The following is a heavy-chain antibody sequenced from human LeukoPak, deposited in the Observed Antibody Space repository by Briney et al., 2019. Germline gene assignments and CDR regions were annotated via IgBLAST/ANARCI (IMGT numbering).Heavy chain of an antibody. CDR3: ARDPNIAARRTYYFDY. Sequence: PGGSLRLSCAASGFTFSNYGMHWVRQAPGKGLEWVSYISPSSSTIYYADSVKGRFTISRDNAKNSLYLQMNNLRVEDTAVYYCARDPNIAARRTYYFDYWGQGTLVTVSS. J-gene: IGHJ4*02. CDR1: GFTFSNYG. V-gene: IGHV3-48*01. D-gene: IGHD6-6*01. CDR2: ISPSSSTI.